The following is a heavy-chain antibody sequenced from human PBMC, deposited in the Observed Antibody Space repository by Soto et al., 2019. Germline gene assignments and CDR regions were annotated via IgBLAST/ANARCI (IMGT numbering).Heavy chain of an antibody. CDR3: ARAMPTAGYIYFDQ. D-gene: IGHD3-9*01. CDR1: GYTFTSYG. Sequence: QVDLVQSGAEVKEPGASVRISCEASGYTFTSYGIHWGRQAPGQRLEWMGWINTGSSNTRYSPEFQARVTITRDTSASTAYMELNSLRSEDTAVYYCARAMPTAGYIYFDQGGQGTLVTVST. CDR2: INTGSSNT. J-gene: IGHJ4*02. V-gene: IGHV1-3*04.